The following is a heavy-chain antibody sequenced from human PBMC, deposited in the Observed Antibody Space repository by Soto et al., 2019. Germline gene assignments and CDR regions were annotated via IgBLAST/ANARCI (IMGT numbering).Heavy chain of an antibody. D-gene: IGHD4-17*01. CDR3: ASGDYGDYGAFDI. V-gene: IGHV3-21*01. J-gene: IGHJ3*02. CDR2: ISSSSSYI. Sequence: EVQLVESGGGLVKPGGSLRLSCAASGFTFSSYSMNWVRQAPGKGLEWVSSISSSSSYIYYADSVKGRFTISRDNAKNSLYLQINSLRAEDTAVYYCASGDYGDYGAFDIWGQGTMVTVSS. CDR1: GFTFSSYS.